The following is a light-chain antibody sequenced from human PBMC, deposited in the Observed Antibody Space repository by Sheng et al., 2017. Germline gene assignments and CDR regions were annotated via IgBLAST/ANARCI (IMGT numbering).Light chain of an antibody. V-gene: IGKV1-12*01. CDR2: LAS. J-gene: IGKJ2*01. CDR1: QSVSRW. CDR3: QQAVSFPYT. Sequence: DIQMTQSPSSVSASLGDRVTITCRASQSVSRWLAWYQQKPGKAPKLLIYLASKLQRGVPSRFRGSGSGTDFSLTITSLQPEDVATYFCQQAVSFPYTFGQGTRLEIK.